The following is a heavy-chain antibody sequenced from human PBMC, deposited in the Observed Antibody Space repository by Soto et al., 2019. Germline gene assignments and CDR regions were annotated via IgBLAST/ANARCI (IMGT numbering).Heavy chain of an antibody. V-gene: IGHV1-69*12. CDR1: GGTFSSDS. CDR2: IIPMFDTP. CDR3: GSSGGLDRDFNY. Sequence: QVQLVQSGAEVKKPGSSVKVSCKASGGTFSSDSFSWVRQAPGQGLEWMGGIIPMFDTPIYAQKFQDRVTITADESTSTAYKQLSSLRSGDTAVYYCGSSGGLDRDFNYWGQGALVTVSS. J-gene: IGHJ4*02. D-gene: IGHD2-15*01.